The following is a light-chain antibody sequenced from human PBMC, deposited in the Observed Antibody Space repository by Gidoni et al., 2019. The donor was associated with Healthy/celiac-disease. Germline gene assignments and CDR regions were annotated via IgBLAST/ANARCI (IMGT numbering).Light chain of an antibody. V-gene: IGLV1-51*01. Sequence: SVLPPPPSVSAPPGQKVNISCSGSSSNIGNNYVSWYQQLPGTAPKLLIYDNNKRPSGIPDRFSGSKSGTSATLGITGLQTGDEADYYCGTWDSSLSAVFGGGTKLTVL. CDR3: GTWDSSLSAV. J-gene: IGLJ2*01. CDR1: SSNIGNNY. CDR2: DNN.